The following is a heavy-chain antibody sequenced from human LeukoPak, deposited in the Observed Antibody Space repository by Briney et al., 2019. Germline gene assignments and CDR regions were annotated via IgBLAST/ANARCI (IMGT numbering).Heavy chain of an antibody. CDR3: ARRNEAAVFGWYYYYMDV. D-gene: IGHD6-13*01. V-gene: IGHV4-4*09. Sequence: SETLSLPCTVSGGSISGYYWSWIRQPPGKGLEWIGYIYTSGSTNYNPSLKSRVTISVDTSKNQFSLKLSSVTAADTAVYYCARRNEAAVFGWYYYYMDVWGKGTTVTVSS. CDR1: GGSISGYY. J-gene: IGHJ6*03. CDR2: IYTSGST.